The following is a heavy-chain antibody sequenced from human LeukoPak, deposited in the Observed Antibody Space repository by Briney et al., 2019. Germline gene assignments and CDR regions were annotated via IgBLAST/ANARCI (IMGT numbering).Heavy chain of an antibody. Sequence: GGSLRLSCAASGFTFSSYSMNWVRQAQGKGLEWVSSISSSSRYIYYADSVKGRFTISRDNAKNSLYLQMNSLRAEDTAVYYCARETSSFWSAPWRAFDIWGQGTMVTVSS. CDR3: ARETSSFWSAPWRAFDI. J-gene: IGHJ3*02. CDR2: ISSSSRYI. D-gene: IGHD3-3*01. CDR1: GFTFSSYS. V-gene: IGHV3-21*01.